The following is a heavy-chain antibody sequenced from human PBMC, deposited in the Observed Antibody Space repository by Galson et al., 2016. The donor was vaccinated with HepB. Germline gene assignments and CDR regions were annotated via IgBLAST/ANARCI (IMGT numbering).Heavy chain of an antibody. D-gene: IGHD3-3*01. V-gene: IGHV3-48*01. CDR2: ISSSTII. CDR3: ARDLGHYDFWSGYYDYYYMDV. CDR1: GFTFSSYG. Sequence: SLRLSCAASGFTFSSYGMNWVRQAPGRGLEWVSYISSSTIIYYADSVKGRFTISRDNAKNSLYQQMNSLRAEDTAVYYCARDLGHYDFWSGYYDYYYMDVWGKGTAVTVS. J-gene: IGHJ6*03.